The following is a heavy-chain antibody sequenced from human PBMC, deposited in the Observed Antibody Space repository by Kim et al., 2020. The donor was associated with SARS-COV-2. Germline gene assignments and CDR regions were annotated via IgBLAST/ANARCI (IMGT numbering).Heavy chain of an antibody. CDR2: INHSGST. Sequence: SETLSLTCAVYGGSFSGYYWSWIRQPPGKGLEWIGEINHSGSTNYNPSLKSRVTISVDTSKNQFSLKLSSVTAADTAVYYCARAVSAVSIYYYYYYMDVWGKGTTVTVSS. CDR1: GGSFSGYY. D-gene: IGHD6-13*01. J-gene: IGHJ6*03. V-gene: IGHV4-34*01. CDR3: ARAVSAVSIYYYYYYMDV.